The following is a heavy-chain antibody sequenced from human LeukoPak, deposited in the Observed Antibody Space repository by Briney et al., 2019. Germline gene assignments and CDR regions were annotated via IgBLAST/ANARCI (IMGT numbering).Heavy chain of an antibody. CDR3: AKKGIFGVTGAFNS. J-gene: IGHJ4*02. CDR2: IDPRNGGT. Sequence: GASVKVSCKPSAYTFTAYYTHWVRQAPGQGLEWMGWIDPRNGGTKYAQKFQGRVTMTRDTSISTAYMELSSLRSDDTAMYYCAKKGIFGVTGAFNSWGKGPLLTVSS. D-gene: IGHD3-3*01. V-gene: IGHV1-2*02. CDR1: AYTFTAYY.